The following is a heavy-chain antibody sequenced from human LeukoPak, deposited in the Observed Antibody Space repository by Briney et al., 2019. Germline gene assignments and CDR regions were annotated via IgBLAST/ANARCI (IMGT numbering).Heavy chain of an antibody. CDR3: AREEWSGRHYAGYFDS. CDR2: IWYDGSNK. CDR1: GFTFSSYD. Sequence: PGRSLRLSCAASGFTFSSYDMHWVRQAPGKGLEWVALIWYDGSNKNYADSVKCRFTISRDNSKNTLFLQMNRLRAEDTAVYYCAREEWSGRHYAGYFDSWGQGTLVTVSS. V-gene: IGHV3-33*01. D-gene: IGHD1-26*01. J-gene: IGHJ4*02.